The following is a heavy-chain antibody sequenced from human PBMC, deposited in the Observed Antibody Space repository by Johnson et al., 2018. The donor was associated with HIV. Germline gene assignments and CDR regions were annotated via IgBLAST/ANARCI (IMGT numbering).Heavy chain of an antibody. Sequence: QVQLVESGGGVVRPGGSLRLSCAASGFTFSNYGMHWVRQAPGKGLEWVAVVSYDGSDKDYADSVKGRFTISRDNSKNKLYLQMNSLRAEDTAVYYCARAKGWELRDAFDIWGQGTMVTVSS. D-gene: IGHD1-26*01. CDR3: ARAKGWELRDAFDI. V-gene: IGHV3-30*03. CDR1: GFTFSNYG. CDR2: VSYDGSDK. J-gene: IGHJ3*02.